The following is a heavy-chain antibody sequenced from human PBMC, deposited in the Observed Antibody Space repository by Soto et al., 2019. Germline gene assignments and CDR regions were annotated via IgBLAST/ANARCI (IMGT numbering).Heavy chain of an antibody. V-gene: IGHV3-49*04. CDR1: GFTFGAFA. J-gene: IGHJ4*02. Sequence: HPGGSLRLSCTASGFTFGAFAMSWVRQAPGKVLEWVGFIRSKGYGGTTEDAASVKGRFTISRDDSNSIAYLQMNRLKYEGTAVYYCTSEVSGYSDHWGQGTLVTVSS. CDR3: TSEVSGYSDH. CDR2: IRSKGYGGTT. D-gene: IGHD5-12*01.